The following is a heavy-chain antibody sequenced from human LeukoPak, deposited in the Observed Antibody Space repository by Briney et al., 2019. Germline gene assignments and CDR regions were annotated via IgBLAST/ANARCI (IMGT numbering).Heavy chain of an antibody. Sequence: PGGSLRLSGAVCGCVVSSSYLAWVRQTPEKGLEWISVIYGGGSTYSADSVEGRFTISRDSSNNALYLQMNRLRVEDTAVYYCARLLPASLHYFDYWGQGSLVTVSS. CDR2: IYGGGST. CDR3: ARLLPASLHYFDY. V-gene: IGHV3-53*01. D-gene: IGHD2-15*01. CDR1: GCVVSSSY. J-gene: IGHJ4*02.